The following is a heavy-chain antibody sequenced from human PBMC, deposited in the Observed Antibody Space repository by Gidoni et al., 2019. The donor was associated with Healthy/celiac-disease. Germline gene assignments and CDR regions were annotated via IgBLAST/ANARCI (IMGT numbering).Heavy chain of an antibody. CDR1: GFTFSSYA. J-gene: IGHJ6*02. CDR3: AKGYSGYDYYYYGMDV. V-gene: IGHV3-23*01. D-gene: IGHD5-12*01. CDR2: ISGSGGST. Sequence: EVPLLESGGGLVQPGGSLRLSCAASGFTFSSYAMGWVRQAPGKGLEWVSAISGSGGSTYYADSVKGRFTISRDNSKNTLYLQMNSLRAEDTAVYYCAKGYSGYDYYYYGMDVWGQGTTVTVSS.